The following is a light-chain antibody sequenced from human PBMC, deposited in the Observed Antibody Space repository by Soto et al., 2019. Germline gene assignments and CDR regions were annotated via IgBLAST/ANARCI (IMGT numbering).Light chain of an antibody. Sequence: DVVLTQSPDSLAVSLGERATINCKSSQSFLYSSNNMNYLAWYQQKAGQPPKLLIYWASTRESGVPDRFGGSGSGTEFTLTISSLQAEDVAVYYCQQYYSTPWTFGQGTKVDIK. J-gene: IGKJ1*01. V-gene: IGKV4-1*01. CDR2: WAS. CDR1: QSFLYSSNNMNY. CDR3: QQYYSTPWT.